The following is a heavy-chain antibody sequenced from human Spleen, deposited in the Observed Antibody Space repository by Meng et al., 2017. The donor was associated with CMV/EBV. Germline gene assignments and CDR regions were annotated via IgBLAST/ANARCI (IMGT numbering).Heavy chain of an antibody. Sequence: GESLKISCAASGFTVSSDYMAWVRQAPGKGLEWVSGIYGDGRTYYADFVKGRFTISRDDSKNTVFLQMDSLRAEDSAVYYCARDRPSGSYYEDYFDYWGQGTLVTVSS. CDR2: IYGDGRT. J-gene: IGHJ4*02. D-gene: IGHD1-26*01. V-gene: IGHV3-53*01. CDR1: GFTVSSDY. CDR3: ARDRPSGSYYEDYFDY.